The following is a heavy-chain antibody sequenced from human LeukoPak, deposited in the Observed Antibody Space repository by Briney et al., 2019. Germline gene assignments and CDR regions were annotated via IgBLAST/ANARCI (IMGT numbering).Heavy chain of an antibody. D-gene: IGHD1-1*01. Sequence: GGSLRLSCAASAFTFSDSWMSWVRQAPGKGLEWVANINPDGSAQHYVDFVRGRFTISRDNARSLVYLQVNSLRAEDTAVYYCAKDFGTTGTPHFWGQGTLVTVSS. V-gene: IGHV3-7*03. CDR3: AKDFGTTGTPHF. CDR1: AFTFSDSW. J-gene: IGHJ4*02. CDR2: INPDGSAQ.